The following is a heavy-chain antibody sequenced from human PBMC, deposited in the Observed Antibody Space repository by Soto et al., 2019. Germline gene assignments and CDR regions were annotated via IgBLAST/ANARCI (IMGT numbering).Heavy chain of an antibody. CDR2: MYNTGST. CDR3: ARRYGGTHDY. J-gene: IGHJ4*02. CDR1: GGSISGYY. V-gene: IGHV4-59*08. Sequence: PSETLSLTCTVSGGSISGYYWSWIRQPPGKGLEWIGYMYNTGSTVYNPSFKSRVTISVDTSKNQFSLKLSSVTAADTAVYYCARRYGGTHDYWGQGTLVTVSS. D-gene: IGHD4-17*01.